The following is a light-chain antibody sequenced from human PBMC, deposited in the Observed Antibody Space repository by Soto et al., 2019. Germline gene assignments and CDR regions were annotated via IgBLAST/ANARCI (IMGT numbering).Light chain of an antibody. CDR2: AAS. CDR1: QSISSY. CDR3: QQSYSTIIS. Sequence: DIQMTQYPSSRSASVGDRVTITCRASQSISSYLIWYQQKPGKAPELLIYAASSLQSSVTSRFSGSCPRTDFTLTISSLQPEHFATYYCQQSYSTIISFGQGTRL. V-gene: IGKV1-39*01. J-gene: IGKJ5*01.